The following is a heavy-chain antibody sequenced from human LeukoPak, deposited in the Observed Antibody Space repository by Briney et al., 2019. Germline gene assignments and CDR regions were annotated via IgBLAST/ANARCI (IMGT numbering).Heavy chain of an antibody. CDR1: GYTLTELS. Sequence: ASVKVSCKVSGYTLTELSMHWVRQAPGKGLEWMGGFDPEDGETIYAQKFQGRVTMTEDTSTDTAYMELSSLRSEDTAVYYCATGVVVPAAFFSDYWGQGTLVTVSS. CDR3: ATGVVVPAAFFSDY. D-gene: IGHD2-2*01. CDR2: FDPEDGET. V-gene: IGHV1-24*01. J-gene: IGHJ4*02.